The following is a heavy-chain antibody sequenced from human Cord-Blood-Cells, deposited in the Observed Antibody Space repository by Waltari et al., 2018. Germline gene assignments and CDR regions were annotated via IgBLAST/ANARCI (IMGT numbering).Heavy chain of an antibody. D-gene: IGHD2-8*02. V-gene: IGHV4-38-2*01. CDR1: GYSISSGYY. CDR3: AKARVVGAPTGGFDL. Sequence: QVQLQESGPGLVKPSETLSLTCAVSGYSISSGYYWGWIQQPPGKGLEWIGSSYHSGSTYYNPPLKSRVTISVDTSKNQFSLKLSSVTAADTAVYYCAKARVVGAPTGGFDLWGRGTLVTVSS. J-gene: IGHJ2*01. CDR2: SYHSGST.